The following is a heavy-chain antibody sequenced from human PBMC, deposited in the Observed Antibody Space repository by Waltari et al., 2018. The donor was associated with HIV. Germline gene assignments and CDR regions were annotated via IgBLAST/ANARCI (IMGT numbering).Heavy chain of an antibody. Sequence: EMQLVVSGGTVVQRGGSLRLSCAASGFTFDVYTMHWVRQAPGKGLEWVSLIYWDSSSTYYADSVKGRFTISRDNSKNSLYLQMHSLTTEDTAVYYCAKDRGTGYDYLHHWGQGTLVTVSS. V-gene: IGHV3-43*01. CDR1: GFTFDVYT. CDR3: AKDRGTGYDYLHH. CDR2: IYWDSSST. D-gene: IGHD5-12*01. J-gene: IGHJ4*02.